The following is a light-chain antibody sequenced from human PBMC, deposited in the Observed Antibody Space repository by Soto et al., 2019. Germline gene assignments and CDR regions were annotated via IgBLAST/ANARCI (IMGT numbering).Light chain of an antibody. J-gene: IGLJ2*01. CDR2: EVN. CDR3: SSYAGSNNVI. CDR1: SSDVGGNIY. V-gene: IGLV2-8*01. Sequence: QSALTQPPSAAGSAGQSVTISCTGTSSDVGGNIYVSWYQQHPGKAPKLMIYEVNKRPSGVPDRFSGSKSGNTASLTVSGLQAEDEADYYCSSYAGSNNVIFGGGTKLTVL.